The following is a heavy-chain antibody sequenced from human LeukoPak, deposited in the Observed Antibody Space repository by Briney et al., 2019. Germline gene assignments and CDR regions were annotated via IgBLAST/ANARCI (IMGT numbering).Heavy chain of an antibody. J-gene: IGHJ3*02. Sequence: ASVKVSCKASGYTFTTYGISWVRQAPGQGLEWMGWINPNSGGTNYAQKFQGRATMTRDTSISTAYMELSRLRSDDTAVYYCARKYYYDSSGYYSDAFDIWGQGTMVTVSS. D-gene: IGHD3-22*01. CDR1: GYTFTTYG. V-gene: IGHV1-2*02. CDR2: INPNSGGT. CDR3: ARKYYYDSSGYYSDAFDI.